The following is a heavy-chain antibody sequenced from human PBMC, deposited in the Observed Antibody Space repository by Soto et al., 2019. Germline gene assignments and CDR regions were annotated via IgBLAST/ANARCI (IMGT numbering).Heavy chain of an antibody. D-gene: IGHD2-8*01. Sequence: PDTLSLTCSVSGASISGASYYWTWIRQLPGKGLEWIGSIYYRGNAYYNPSLQTRVTISLDKSRSQFSLKLNSVTAADSAVYFCARLEGMATISYYFDFWGPGALVNGSS. CDR1: GASISGASYY. CDR3: ARLEGMATISYYFDF. CDR2: IYYRGNA. J-gene: IGHJ4*02. V-gene: IGHV4-39*01.